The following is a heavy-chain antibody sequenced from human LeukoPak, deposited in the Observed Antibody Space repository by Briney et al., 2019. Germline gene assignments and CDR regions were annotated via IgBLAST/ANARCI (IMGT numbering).Heavy chain of an antibody. CDR2: IWSDATEK. V-gene: IGHV3-33*06. CDR3: AKDAQRGFDYSNSLEY. Sequence: GGALRPSCAASGFTYNHHGEHWVRQAPGKGLGGGAVIWSDATEKYYGDAVKGRFTISRDNSRNTLYLQMNSLRAEDTAVYYCAKDAQRGFDYSNSLEYWGQGTLVTVSS. J-gene: IGHJ4*02. CDR1: GFTYNHHG. D-gene: IGHD4-11*01.